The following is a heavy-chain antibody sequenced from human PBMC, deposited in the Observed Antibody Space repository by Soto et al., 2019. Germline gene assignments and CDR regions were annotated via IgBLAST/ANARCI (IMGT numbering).Heavy chain of an antibody. CDR1: GDSIRSTRW. CDR2: IYHVGST. CDR3: ARDGGLAYSNGFDF. V-gene: IGHV4-4*02. D-gene: IGHD3-22*01. Sequence: SETLSLTCFVSGDSIRSTRWWTWVRQAPGKGLGWIGEIYHVGSTNYNPSLKSRVTLFLDKTNNQFSLTLTSVTAADTAVYYCARDGGLAYSNGFDFWGNGIQVTVSS. J-gene: IGHJ4*01.